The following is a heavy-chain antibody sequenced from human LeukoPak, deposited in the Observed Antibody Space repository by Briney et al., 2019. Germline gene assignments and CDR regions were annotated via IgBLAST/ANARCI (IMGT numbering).Heavy chain of an antibody. D-gene: IGHD3-16*02. CDR2: ISSGSHM. Sequence: GGSLILSCAASGFAFSSYGIHWVRQAPGKGLEWVSSISSGSHMYYADSVKGRFTISRDNAKNSLYLQMNSLRAEDTAVYYCARLTFGGVIGFDYWGQGTLVTVSS. V-gene: IGHV3-21*01. J-gene: IGHJ4*02. CDR1: GFAFSSYG. CDR3: ARLTFGGVIGFDY.